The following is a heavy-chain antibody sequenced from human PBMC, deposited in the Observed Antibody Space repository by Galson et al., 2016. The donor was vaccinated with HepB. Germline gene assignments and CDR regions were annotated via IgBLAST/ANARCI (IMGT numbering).Heavy chain of an antibody. D-gene: IGHD4-23*01. Sequence: SLRLSCAASGFTFNNYGMHWVRQAPGEGLEWVGVIWHDGSDKYYGDSVKGRFTISRDNSKNTLYLQMNSLRADDTAVYYCAKDRGYGGYADFDSWGQGILVTVSS. J-gene: IGHJ4*01. CDR3: AKDRGYGGYADFDS. CDR1: GFTFNNYG. V-gene: IGHV3-33*06. CDR2: IWHDGSDK.